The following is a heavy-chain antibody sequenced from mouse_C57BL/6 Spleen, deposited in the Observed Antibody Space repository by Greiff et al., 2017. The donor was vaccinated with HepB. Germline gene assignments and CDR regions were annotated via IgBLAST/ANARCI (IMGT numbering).Heavy chain of an antibody. CDR2: IYPRSGNT. V-gene: IGHV1-81*01. CDR1: GYTFTSYG. CDR3: ARTAQANYAMDY. J-gene: IGHJ4*01. D-gene: IGHD3-2*02. Sequence: QVHVKQSGAELARPGASVKLSCKASGYTFTSYGISWVKQRTGQGLEWIGEIYPRSGNTYYNEKFKGKATLTADKSSSTAYMELRSLTSEDSAVYFCARTAQANYAMDYWGQGTSVTVSS.